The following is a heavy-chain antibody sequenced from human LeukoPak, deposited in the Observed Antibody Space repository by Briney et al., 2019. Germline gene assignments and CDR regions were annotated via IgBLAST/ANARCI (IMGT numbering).Heavy chain of an antibody. Sequence: GGSLRLSCVASGITFSSNWHWVRQAPGKGLVWVSRIKSDGGSTSYADSVKGRFTISRDSAKNTLYLQMNSLRVEDTAVYYCAPIGVGYWGQGTLVTVSS. CDR1: GITFSSNW. J-gene: IGHJ4*02. D-gene: IGHD2-8*01. CDR2: IKSDGGST. V-gene: IGHV3-74*01. CDR3: APIGVGY.